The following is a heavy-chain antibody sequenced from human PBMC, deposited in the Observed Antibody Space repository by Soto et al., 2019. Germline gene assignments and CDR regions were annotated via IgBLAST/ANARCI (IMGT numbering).Heavy chain of an antibody. J-gene: IGHJ4*02. CDR1: VYTLTVYY. V-gene: IGHV1-2*02. D-gene: IGHD6-19*01. Sequence: ASVTVSCKASVYTLTVYYMHWVRQAPGQGLEWMGWINPNSGGTNYAQKFQGRVTMTRDTSISTAYMELSRLRSDDTAVYYCARGGSSGWYYFDYWGQGTRVTVSA. CDR3: ARGGSSGWYYFDY. CDR2: INPNSGGT.